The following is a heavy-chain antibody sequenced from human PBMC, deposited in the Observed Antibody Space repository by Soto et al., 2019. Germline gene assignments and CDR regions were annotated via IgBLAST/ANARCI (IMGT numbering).Heavy chain of an antibody. D-gene: IGHD1-26*01. Sequence: SGPTLVNPTETLTLTCTVSGFSLSKARMGVSWIRQPPGKALEWLAHIFWNDERSYNTSLKSRLTISRDTSKSQVVLTMTNVDPVDTGTYFCARALRERLPISNFDSWAQGTLVTVSS. V-gene: IGHV2-26*01. CDR3: ARALRERLPISNFDS. CDR1: GFSLSKARMG. CDR2: IFWNDER. J-gene: IGHJ4*02.